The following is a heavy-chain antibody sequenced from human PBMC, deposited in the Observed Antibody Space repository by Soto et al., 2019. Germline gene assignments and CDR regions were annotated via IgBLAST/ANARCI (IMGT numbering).Heavy chain of an antibody. Sequence: GGSLRLSCAASGFTFSSYAMHWVRQAPGKGLEWVAVISYDGSNKYYADSVKGRFTISRDNSKNTLYLQMNSLRAEDTAVYYCARDRYSSGWFRFDYWGQGTLVTVS. CDR1: GFTFSSYA. J-gene: IGHJ4*02. V-gene: IGHV3-30-3*01. D-gene: IGHD6-19*01. CDR2: ISYDGSNK. CDR3: ARDRYSSGWFRFDY.